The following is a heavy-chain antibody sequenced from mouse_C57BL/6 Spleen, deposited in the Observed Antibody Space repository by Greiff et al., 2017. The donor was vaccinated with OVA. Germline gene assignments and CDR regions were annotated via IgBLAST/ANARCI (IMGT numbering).Heavy chain of an antibody. Sequence: QVQLKQPGAELVKPGASVKVSCKASGYTFTSYWMHWVKQRPGQGLEWIGRINPSDSDNNYNQKLKGKATLTVDKSSSAAYMQISSLTSEDSAVYYCASYVYYAMDYWGQGTSVTVSS. V-gene: IGHV1-74*01. CDR2: INPSDSDN. J-gene: IGHJ4*01. CDR1: GYTFTSYW. CDR3: ASYVYYAMDY. D-gene: IGHD1-1*01.